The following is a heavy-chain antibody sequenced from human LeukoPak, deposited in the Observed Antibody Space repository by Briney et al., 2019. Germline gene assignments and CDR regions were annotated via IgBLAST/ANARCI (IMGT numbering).Heavy chain of an antibody. D-gene: IGHD3-22*01. CDR1: GGSISSYY. J-gene: IGHJ2*01. V-gene: IGHV4-4*07. Sequence: SETLSLTCTVSGGSISSYYWSWIRQPAGKGLEWIGRIYTSGSTNYNPSLKSRVTMSVDTSKNQFSLKLSSVTAADTAVYYCVRRTRDSYSSPWYFDLWGRGTLVTVSS. CDR2: IYTSGST. CDR3: VRRTRDSYSSPWYFDL.